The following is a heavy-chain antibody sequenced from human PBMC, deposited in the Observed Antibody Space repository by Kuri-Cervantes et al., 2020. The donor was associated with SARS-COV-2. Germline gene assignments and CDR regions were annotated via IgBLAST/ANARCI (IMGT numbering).Heavy chain of an antibody. J-gene: IGHJ3*02. CDR3: ARRSRKGYAFDI. V-gene: IGHV4-38-2*02. CDR2: IYHSGST. Sequence: SETLSLTCTVSGYSISSGYYWGWIRQPPGKGLEWIGSIYHSGSTYYNPSLKSRVTISVDTSKNQFSLKLSSVTAADTAVYYCARRSRKGYAFDIWGQGTMVTVSS. CDR1: GYSISSGYY.